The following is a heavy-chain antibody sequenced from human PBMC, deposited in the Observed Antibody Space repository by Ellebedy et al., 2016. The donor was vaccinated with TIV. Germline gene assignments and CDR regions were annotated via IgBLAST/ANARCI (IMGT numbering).Heavy chain of an antibody. CDR3: TRSSGVQWLSSSGDY. CDR2: SNTNNGNT. J-gene: IGHJ4*02. CDR1: GYSFGRYG. Sequence: AASVTVSCKASGYSFGRYGISWVRQAPGQGLEWMGWSNTNNGNTNYAEKGQGRVTITRDSSTNTAYLELRSLRSDDTAVYYCTRSSGVQWLSSSGDYWGQGTLVTVSS. D-gene: IGHD3-22*01. V-gene: IGHV1-18*01.